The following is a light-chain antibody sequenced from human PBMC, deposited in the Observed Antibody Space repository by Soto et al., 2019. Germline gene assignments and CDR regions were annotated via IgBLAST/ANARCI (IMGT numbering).Light chain of an antibody. CDR1: ELGDKY. CDR3: QSYDSGLGGYVI. J-gene: IGLJ2*01. V-gene: IGLV3-1*01. Sequence: SYELTQPPSVSVSPGQTASITCSGDELGDKYVCWYQQKPGQSPVMVIYEDRKRPSGIPERFSGSNSGNTATLTISGTQTMDEADYYCQSYDSGLGGYVIFGGGTKLTVL. CDR2: EDR.